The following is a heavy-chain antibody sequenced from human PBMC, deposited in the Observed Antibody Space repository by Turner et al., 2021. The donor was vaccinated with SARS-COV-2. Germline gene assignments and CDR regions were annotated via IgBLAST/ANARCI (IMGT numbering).Heavy chain of an antibody. V-gene: IGHV3-64D*06. J-gene: IGHJ6*02. CDR2: ISSNGVST. Sequence: EVQLLESGGGLVQPGGSLRPSCAASGFTFSSYAMHWVRQAPGKGLEYVSAISSNGVSTYYADSVKGRFTISRDNSKNSLYLQMSSLRAEDTAVYYCVSSRTCTTGVCYRLGVGGGMDVWGQGTTVTVSS. CDR1: GFTFSSYA. D-gene: IGHD2-8*01. CDR3: VSSRTCTTGVCYRLGVGGGMDV.